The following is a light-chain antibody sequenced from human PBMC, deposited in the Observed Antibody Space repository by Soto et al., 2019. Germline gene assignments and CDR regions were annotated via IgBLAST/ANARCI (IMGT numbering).Light chain of an antibody. J-gene: IGLJ1*01. V-gene: IGLV1-47*01. Sequence: QSVLTQPPSASGTPRERVTISCSGSRSYIGSKYVYWYQQLPGTAPKLLIYRNDQRPSRISDRFSGSKSGTSASLAISGLRSEDEADYYCAAWDDSLSGYVFGTGT. CDR1: RSYIGSKY. CDR3: AAWDDSLSGYV. CDR2: RND.